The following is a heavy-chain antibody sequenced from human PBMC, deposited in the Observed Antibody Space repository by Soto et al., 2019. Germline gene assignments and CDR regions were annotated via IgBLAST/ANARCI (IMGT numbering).Heavy chain of an antibody. CDR2: MDPDSDKT. D-gene: IGHD5-18*01. V-gene: IGHV1-8*01. J-gene: IGHJ4*02. CDR1: GYTFNSYD. Sequence: GASVKVSCKASGYTFNSYDVNWVRQATGQGLEWMGYMDPDSDKTGYAQKFQGRVTITRDTSASTAYMELSSLRSEDTAVYYCARGLNGYLHYFDYWGQGTPVTVSS. CDR3: ARGLNGYLHYFDY.